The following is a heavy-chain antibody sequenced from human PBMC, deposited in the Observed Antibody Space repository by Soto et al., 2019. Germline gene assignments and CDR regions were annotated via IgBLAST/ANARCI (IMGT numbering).Heavy chain of an antibody. CDR1: GGSFSGYY. J-gene: IGHJ6*02. D-gene: IGHD3-22*01. CDR3: ARYYDSSGYYHPRYYYGMDV. V-gene: IGHV4-34*01. Sequence: SETLSLTCAVYGGSFSGYYWSWIRQPPGKGLEWIGEINHSGSTNYNPSLKRRVTISVDTSKNQFSLKLSSVTAADTAVYYCARYYDSSGYYHPRYYYGMDVWGQGTTVTVSS. CDR2: INHSGST.